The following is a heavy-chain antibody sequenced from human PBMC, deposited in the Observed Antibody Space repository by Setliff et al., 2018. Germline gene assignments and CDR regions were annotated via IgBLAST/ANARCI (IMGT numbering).Heavy chain of an antibody. J-gene: IGHJ4*02. CDR2: IYYKGST. V-gene: IGHV4-38-2*01. CDR3: ATLTGDRGVDY. D-gene: IGHD7-27*01. CDR1: GYSISSGYN. Sequence: LSLTCAVSGYSISSGYNWGWIRQPPGKGLEWIASIYYKGSTSYNSSLKSRVSISVDTSKNQFSLNLNSVTAADTAVYYCATLTGDRGVDYWGQGRLVTVSS.